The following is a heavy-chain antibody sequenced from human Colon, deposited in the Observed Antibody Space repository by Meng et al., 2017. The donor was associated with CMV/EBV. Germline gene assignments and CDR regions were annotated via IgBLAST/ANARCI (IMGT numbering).Heavy chain of an antibody. J-gene: IGHJ4*02. D-gene: IGHD3-16*01. CDR2: INSDGSSI. CDR1: GFNFRTSW. Sequence: GESLKISCAASGFNFRTSWIHWVRQAPGKGLVWVSRINSDGSSISYADFVKGRFTISRDNARNTVFLQLNSVTADDTALYYCARDDFTTSSYDLWGQGTLVTVS. V-gene: IGHV3-74*01. CDR3: ARDDFTTSSYDL.